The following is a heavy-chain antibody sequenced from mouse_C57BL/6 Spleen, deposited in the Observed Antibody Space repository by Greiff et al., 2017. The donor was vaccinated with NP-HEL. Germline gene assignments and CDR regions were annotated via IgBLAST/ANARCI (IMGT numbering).Heavy chain of an antibody. D-gene: IGHD1-1*01. CDR2: INPNNGGT. J-gene: IGHJ2*01. V-gene: IGHV1-26*01. CDR3: ARGGYYYGSRDY. CDR1: GYPFTDYY. Sequence: VQLQQSGPELVKPGASVKISCKASGYPFTDYYMNWVKQSPGKSLEWIGDINPNNGGTSYNQKFKGKATLTVDKSSSTAYMELRSLTSEDSAVYYCARGGYYYGSRDYWGQGTTLTVSS.